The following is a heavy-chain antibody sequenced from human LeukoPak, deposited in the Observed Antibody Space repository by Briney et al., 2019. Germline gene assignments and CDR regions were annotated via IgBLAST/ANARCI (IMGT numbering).Heavy chain of an antibody. CDR3: ARANYDYGDNDVYYFYMEV. CDR1: CIYIHSNYYY. J-gene: IGHJ6*03. Sequence: LETLSLTCTISCIYIHSNYYYLGWTGHPPGTGLEGIYSIYYTVCTFSNPCLKRLHTISLDTSNNHISLNLHPVTSADSALYFCARANYDYGDNDVYYFYMEVWGKGTTVSVFS. CDR2: IYYTVCT. D-gene: IGHD4/OR15-4a*01. V-gene: IGHV4-39*02.